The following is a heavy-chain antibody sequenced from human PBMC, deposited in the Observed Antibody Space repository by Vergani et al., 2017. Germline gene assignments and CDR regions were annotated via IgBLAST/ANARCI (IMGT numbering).Heavy chain of an antibody. V-gene: IGHV1-2*02. CDR2: INPNSGGT. Sequence: QVQLVQSGAEVKKPGASVKVSCKASGYTFTGYYMHWVRQAPGQGLEWMGWINPNSGGTNYAQKFQGRVTMTRDTSISTAYMELSRLRSDETAVYYCAMTGLLWFGELARGAHLDYWGQGTLVTVSS. J-gene: IGHJ4*02. CDR1: GYTFTGYY. D-gene: IGHD3-10*01. CDR3: AMTGLLWFGELARGAHLDY.